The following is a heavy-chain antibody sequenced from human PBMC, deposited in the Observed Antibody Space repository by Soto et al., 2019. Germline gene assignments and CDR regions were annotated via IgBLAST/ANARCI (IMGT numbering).Heavy chain of an antibody. CDR3: ASSYYYDSSGYSSLYYYYGMDV. CDR2: FNAGNGNT. Sequence: QVQLVQSGAEVKKPGASVKVSCKASGYTFTSYAMHWVRQAPGQRLEWMGWFNAGNGNTKYSQMFQGRVTITRDTSASTAYMELSSLRSEDTAVYYCASSYYYDSSGYSSLYYYYGMDVWGQGTTVTVSS. D-gene: IGHD3-22*01. J-gene: IGHJ6*02. CDR1: GYTFTSYA. V-gene: IGHV1-3*01.